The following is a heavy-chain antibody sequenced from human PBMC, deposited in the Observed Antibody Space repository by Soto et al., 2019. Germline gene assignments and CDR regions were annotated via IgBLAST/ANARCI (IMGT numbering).Heavy chain of an antibody. CDR1: GFTFNKFG. CDR3: AKDAVVGPKGSWFDP. D-gene: IGHD2-15*01. V-gene: IGHV3-30*18. CDR2: ISYDGSKK. J-gene: IGHJ5*02. Sequence: ESGGGVFQPGRSLRLSCAASGFTFNKFGVHWVRQAPGKGLEWVAVISYDGSKKYYADSVKGRFTISRDNFKSTLYLQINNLRADDTAVYYCAKDAVVGPKGSWFDPWGQGTLVTVSS.